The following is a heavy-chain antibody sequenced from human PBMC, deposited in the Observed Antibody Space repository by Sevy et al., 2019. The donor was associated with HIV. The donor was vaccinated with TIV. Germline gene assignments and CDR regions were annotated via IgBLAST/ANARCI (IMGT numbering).Heavy chain of an antibody. J-gene: IGHJ4*02. Sequence: ASVKVSCKTYGDTFSTNSINWVRQAPGQGLEWLGGIIPVIVASNYAQKFRDRVTITADASTTTVYMKMSGLKSDDTAVYYCARERVDTSMVSFDFWGQGTLVTVSS. V-gene: IGHV1-69*13. CDR3: ARERVDTSMVSFDF. D-gene: IGHD5-18*01. CDR2: IIPVIVAS. CDR1: GDTFSTNS.